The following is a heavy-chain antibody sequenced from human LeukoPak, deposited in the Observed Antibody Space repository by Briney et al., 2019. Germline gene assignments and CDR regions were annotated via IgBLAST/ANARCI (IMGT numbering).Heavy chain of an antibody. CDR2: ISYDGSNK. Sequence: PGGSLRLSCAASGFTFSSYAMHWVRQAPGKGLEWVAVISYDGSNKYYADSVKGRFTISRDNSKNTLYLQMNSLRAEDTAVYYCARPLAAAAYFDYWGQGTLVTVSS. CDR3: ARPLAAAAYFDY. D-gene: IGHD6-13*01. V-gene: IGHV3-30*04. J-gene: IGHJ4*02. CDR1: GFTFSSYA.